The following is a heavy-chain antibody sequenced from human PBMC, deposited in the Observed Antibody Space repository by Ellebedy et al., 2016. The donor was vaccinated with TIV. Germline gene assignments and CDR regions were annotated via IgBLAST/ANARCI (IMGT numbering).Heavy chain of an antibody. Sequence: GESLKISCAASGFTFSGSAIHWVRQASGKGLEWVGRIRSKANSYATAYAASVEGRFGISSDDSENTAYLQMNSLKTEDTAVYYCARYLALDEGNYYFYYYMDVWGNGTAVTVSS. D-gene: IGHD2-15*01. V-gene: IGHV3-73*01. J-gene: IGHJ6*03. CDR1: GFTFSGSA. CDR3: ARYLALDEGNYYFYYYMDV. CDR2: IRSKANSYAT.